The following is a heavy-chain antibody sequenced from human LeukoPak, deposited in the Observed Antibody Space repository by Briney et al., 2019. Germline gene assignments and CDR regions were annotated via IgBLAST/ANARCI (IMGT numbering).Heavy chain of an antibody. D-gene: IGHD4-17*01. CDR3: ARVSTVTRLGFDY. CDR2: ISSSSSYI. J-gene: IGHJ4*02. CDR1: GFTFSSYS. V-gene: IGHV3-21*01. Sequence: GGSLRLSCAASGFTFSSYSMNWVHQAPGKGLEWVSSISSSSSYIYYADSVKGRFTISRDNAKNSLYLQMNSLRAVDTAVYYCARVSTVTRLGFDYWGQGTLVTVSS.